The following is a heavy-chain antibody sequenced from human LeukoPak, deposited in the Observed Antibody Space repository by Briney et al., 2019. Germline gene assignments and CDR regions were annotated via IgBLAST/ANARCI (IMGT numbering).Heavy chain of an antibody. Sequence: GGSLRLSCAASGFTFSRNGMTWVRQAPGKGLEWVSAISGSGGNTYYADSVKGRFTISRDNSKNTLYLQMNSLRAEDTAVYYCARGEYGSGSYHIDYWGQGTLVTVSS. V-gene: IGHV3-23*01. CDR1: GFTFSRNG. CDR2: ISGSGGNT. CDR3: ARGEYGSGSYHIDY. J-gene: IGHJ4*02. D-gene: IGHD3-10*01.